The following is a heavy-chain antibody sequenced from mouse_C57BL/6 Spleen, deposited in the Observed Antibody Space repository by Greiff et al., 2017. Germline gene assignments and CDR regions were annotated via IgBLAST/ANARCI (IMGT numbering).Heavy chain of an antibody. CDR3: AREGLEQEYYFDY. CDR1: GYTFTSYW. J-gene: IGHJ2*01. Sequence: QVKLQQPGAEFVKPGGSVKLSCKASGYTFTSYWMPWVKQRPGRGLEWIGRIDPNSGGTKYNEKFKSKATLTVDKPTSTAYMQRSRLNSEDAAVYCCAREGLEQEYYFDYWGQGTTLTVSA. V-gene: IGHV1-72*01. D-gene: IGHD2-4*01. CDR2: IDPNSGGT.